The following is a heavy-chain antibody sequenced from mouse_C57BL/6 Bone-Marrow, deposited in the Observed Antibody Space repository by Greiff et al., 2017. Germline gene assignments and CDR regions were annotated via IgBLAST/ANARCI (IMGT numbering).Heavy chain of an antibody. CDR1: GYIFTEYT. D-gene: IGHD2-4*01. CDR2: FYPGSGSI. V-gene: IGHV1-62-2*01. CDR3: ARHERYYDYEGYFDY. J-gene: IGHJ2*01. Sequence: QVQLQQSGAELGKPGASVKLSCKASGYIFTEYTIHWVKQRSGQGLEWIGWFYPGSGSIKYNERFKDKATLTADKSSNTVYMELSRLTSEDSAVYFGARHERYYDYEGYFDYWCQGTTLTVSS.